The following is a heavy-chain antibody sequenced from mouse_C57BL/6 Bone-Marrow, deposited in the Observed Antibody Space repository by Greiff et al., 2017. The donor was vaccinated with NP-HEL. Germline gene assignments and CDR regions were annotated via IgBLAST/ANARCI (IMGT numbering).Heavy chain of an antibody. J-gene: IGHJ2*01. D-gene: IGHD3-3*01. CDR1: GYTFTSYW. CDR2: IHPNSGST. CDR3: ARLDSLGYFDY. Sequence: QVQLQQPGAELVKPGASVKLSCKASGYTFTSYWMHWVKQRPGQGLEWIGMIHPNSGSTNYNEKFKSKATLTVDKSSSTAYMQLSSLTSEDSAVYYCARLDSLGYFDYWGQGTTLTVSS. V-gene: IGHV1-64*01.